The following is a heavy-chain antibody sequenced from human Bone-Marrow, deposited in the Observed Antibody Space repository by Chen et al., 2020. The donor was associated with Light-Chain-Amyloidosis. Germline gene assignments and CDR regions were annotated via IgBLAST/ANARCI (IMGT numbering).Heavy chain of an antibody. CDR2: IYPDDSDA. CDR3: ARRRDGYNFDY. J-gene: IGHJ4*02. D-gene: IGHD5-12*01. Sequence: EVQLEQSGPEVEKPGESLNIRCKGTGYNFPNYWIGWGRQMPGKGLEWMGVIYPDDSDARYSPSFEGQVTISADKSIPTAYLQWRSLKASDTAMYYCARRRDGYNFDYWGQGTLVTVSS. V-gene: IGHV5-51*01. CDR1: GYNFPNYW.